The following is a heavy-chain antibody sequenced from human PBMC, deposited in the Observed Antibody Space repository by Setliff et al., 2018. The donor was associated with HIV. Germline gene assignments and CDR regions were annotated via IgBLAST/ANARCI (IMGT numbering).Heavy chain of an antibody. D-gene: IGHD3-10*01. V-gene: IGHV3-48*04. CDR1: GFTFSTYS. CDR2: ISSSSSII. Sequence: LRLSCAASGFTFSTYSMNWVRQAPGKGLEWVACISSSSSIIYYADSVKGRFTVSRDNAGGSMFLQMSGLRPEDTAVYYCARDTYYTLRGMDVWGQGTTVTVSS. J-gene: IGHJ6*02. CDR3: ARDTYYTLRGMDV.